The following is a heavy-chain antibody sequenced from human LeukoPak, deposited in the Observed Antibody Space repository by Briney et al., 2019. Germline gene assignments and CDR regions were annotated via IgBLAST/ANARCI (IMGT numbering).Heavy chain of an antibody. CDR2: ITSDGSTT. V-gene: IGHV3-74*01. J-gene: IGHJ4*02. CDR3: ARDADVLGPTSDY. CDR1: GFAFSTYW. D-gene: IGHD1-26*01. Sequence: GQSLRLSWAASGFAFSTYWMHWFRQAAGKVMVWVSRITSDGSTTTYADSVKGRFTISRDNAKNSLFLQMNRLRAEDTAVYFCARDADVLGPTSDYWGQGTLVT.